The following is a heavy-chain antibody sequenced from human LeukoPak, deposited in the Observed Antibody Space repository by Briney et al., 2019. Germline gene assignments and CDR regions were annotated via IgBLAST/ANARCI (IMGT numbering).Heavy chain of an antibody. CDR2: ISGTGGST. D-gene: IGHD3-3*01. V-gene: IGHV3-23*01. Sequence: GGSLRLSCAASGFTFNNYAMNWVRQGPGEGLEWVSAISGTGGSTYYADSVKGRFTNSRDNSKNTLYLQMNSLRADDTAVYYCAQAEKRESGHRFQHWGQGILVTVSS. CDR1: GFTFNNYA. CDR3: AQAEKRESGHRFQH. J-gene: IGHJ1*01.